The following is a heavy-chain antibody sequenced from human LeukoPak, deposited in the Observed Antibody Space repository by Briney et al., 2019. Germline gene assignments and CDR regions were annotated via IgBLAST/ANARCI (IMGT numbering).Heavy chain of an antibody. J-gene: IGHJ4*02. V-gene: IGHV1-69*13. Sequence: GASVKVSCKASGGTFSSYAISWVRQAPGQGLEWMGGIIPIFGTANYAQKFQGRVTITADESTSTAYMELSSLRSEDTAVFYCATSAEYSNSWVYFDYWGQGTLVTVSS. CDR3: ATSAEYSNSWVYFDY. CDR1: GGTFSSYA. CDR2: IIPIFGTA. D-gene: IGHD6-6*01.